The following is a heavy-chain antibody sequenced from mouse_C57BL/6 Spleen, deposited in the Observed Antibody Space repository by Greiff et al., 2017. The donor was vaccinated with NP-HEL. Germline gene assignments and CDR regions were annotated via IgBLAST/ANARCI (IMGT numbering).Heavy chain of an antibody. V-gene: IGHV14-1*01. CDR3: TTLYGSSYSFAY. J-gene: IGHJ3*01. CDR2: IDPEDGDT. D-gene: IGHD1-1*01. Sequence: VQLQQSGAELVRPGASVKLSCTASGFNIKDYYMHWVKQRPEQGLEWIGRIDPEDGDTEYAPKFQGKATMTADPSSNPAYLQLSSLTSEDTAVYYCTTLYGSSYSFAYWGQGTLVTVSA. CDR1: GFNIKDYY.